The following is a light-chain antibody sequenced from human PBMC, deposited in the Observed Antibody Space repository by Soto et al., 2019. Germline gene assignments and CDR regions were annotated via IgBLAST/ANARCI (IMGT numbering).Light chain of an antibody. CDR1: QSVSVD. CDR3: QQYNNWPPWT. J-gene: IGKJ1*01. V-gene: IGKV3-15*01. Sequence: EIVMTQSPATLSVSPGERVTLSCRASQSVSVDLAWYQQRPGQAPRLLIYGASTRATGIPVRFSGSGSGTEFSLTISSLQSEDFASYYCQQYNNWPPWTFGQGTKVDI. CDR2: GAS.